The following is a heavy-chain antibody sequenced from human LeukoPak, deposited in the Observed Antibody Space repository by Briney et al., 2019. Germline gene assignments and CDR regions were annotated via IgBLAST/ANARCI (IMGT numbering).Heavy chain of an antibody. D-gene: IGHD3-9*01. CDR2: IGTAGDT. CDR3: ARVHYDILTGYYDY. V-gene: IGHV3-13*04. CDR1: GFTFSSYD. J-gene: IGHJ4*02. Sequence: GGSLRLSCAASGFTFSSYDMHWVRQATGKGPEWVSTIGTAGDTYYPGYVKGRFTISRENAKNSLYLQMNSLRAGDTAVYYCARVHYDILTGYYDYWGQGTLVTVSS.